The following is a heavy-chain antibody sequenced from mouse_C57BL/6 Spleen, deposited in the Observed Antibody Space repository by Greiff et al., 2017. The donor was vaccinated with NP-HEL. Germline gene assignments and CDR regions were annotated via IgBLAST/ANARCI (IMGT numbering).Heavy chain of an antibody. CDR1: GYTFTSYW. CDR2: IDPSDSET. Sequence: QVQLQQPGAELVRPGSSVKLSCKASGYTFTSYWMHWVKQRPIQGLEWIGNIDPSDSETHYNQKFKDKATLTVDKSSSTAYMQLRSLPSEDSAVYYDARPYYCNYGGDWYFDVWGTGTAVTVSS. D-gene: IGHD2-10*01. CDR3: ARPYYCNYGGDWYFDV. V-gene: IGHV1-52*01. J-gene: IGHJ1*03.